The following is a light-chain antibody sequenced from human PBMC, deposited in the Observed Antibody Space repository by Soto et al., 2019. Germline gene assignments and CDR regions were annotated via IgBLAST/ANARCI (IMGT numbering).Light chain of an antibody. Sequence: DIPMTQSPSSLSASLGDRVTITCRASQGISNYLAWYQQKPGKVPNLLIYGASTLHSGVPSRFSGRGSGTDFTLVISSLQPEDVATYYCQQRGDWPATFGPGTKVEIK. CDR3: QQRGDWPAT. CDR1: QGISNY. J-gene: IGKJ3*01. CDR2: GAS. V-gene: IGKV1-27*01.